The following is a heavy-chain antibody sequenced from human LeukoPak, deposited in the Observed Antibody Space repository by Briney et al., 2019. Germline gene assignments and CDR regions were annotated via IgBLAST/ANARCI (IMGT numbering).Heavy chain of an antibody. CDR1: DGSISSSSYY. D-gene: IGHD6-19*01. V-gene: IGHV4-39*07. J-gene: IGHJ4*02. Sequence: PSETLSLTCTVSDGSISSSSYYWGWLRQPPGKGLEWIGNIYYSGSTYYNPSLKSRVTISVDTSKNQFSLKLSSVTAADTAVYYCARDQGRWLVRTFDYWGQGTLVTVSS. CDR3: ARDQGRWLVRTFDY. CDR2: IYYSGST.